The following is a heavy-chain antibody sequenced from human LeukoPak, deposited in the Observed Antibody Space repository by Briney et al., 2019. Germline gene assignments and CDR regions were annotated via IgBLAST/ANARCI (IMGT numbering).Heavy chain of an antibody. J-gene: IGHJ4*02. CDR3: AKGNRYYYDSREIDY. D-gene: IGHD3-22*01. CDR1: GFTFSSYA. V-gene: IGHV3-30*04. CDR2: ISYDGSNK. Sequence: GGSLRLSCAASGFTFSSYAMHWVRQAPGKGLEWVAVISYDGSNKYYADSVKGRFTISRDNSKNTLYLQMNSLRAEDTAVYYCAKGNRYYYDSREIDYWGQGTLVTVSS.